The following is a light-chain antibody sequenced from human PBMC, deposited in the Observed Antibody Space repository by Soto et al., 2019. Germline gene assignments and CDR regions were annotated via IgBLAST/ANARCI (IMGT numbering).Light chain of an antibody. CDR2: EVV. Sequence: QSALTQPPSASGSLGQSVTISCTGTKSDIGVYDFVSWYQHHPGKAPRLIIYEVVQWPSGVPDRFSGSKSGNTASLTVSGLQAADEADYFCKSYAGSNTYVFGSGTKLTVL. V-gene: IGLV2-8*01. CDR1: KSDIGVYDF. J-gene: IGLJ1*01. CDR3: KSYAGSNTYV.